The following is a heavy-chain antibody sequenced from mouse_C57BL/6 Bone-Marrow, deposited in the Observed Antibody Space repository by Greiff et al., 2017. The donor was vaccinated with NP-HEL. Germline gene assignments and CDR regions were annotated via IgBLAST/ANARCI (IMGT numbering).Heavy chain of an antibody. Sequence: EVQLVESGGDLVKPGGSLKLSCAASGFTFSSYGMSWVRQTPDKRLEWVATISSGGSYTYYPDSVKGRFTISRDNAKNTLYLQMSSRKSEDTAMYYCARRTTVVARLYFDVWGTGTTVTVSS. CDR1: GFTFSSYG. J-gene: IGHJ1*03. CDR2: ISSGGSYT. CDR3: ARRTTVVARLYFDV. D-gene: IGHD1-1*01. V-gene: IGHV5-6*01.